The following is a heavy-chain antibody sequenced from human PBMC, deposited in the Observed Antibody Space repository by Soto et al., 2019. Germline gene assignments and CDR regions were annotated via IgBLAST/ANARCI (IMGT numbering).Heavy chain of an antibody. J-gene: IGHJ3*02. D-gene: IGHD3-10*01. V-gene: IGHV4-34*01. CDR3: ARAITMVRGVAKSDAFDI. CDR1: GGSFSGYY. Sequence: SETLSLTCAVYGGSFSGYYWSWIRQPPGKGLEWIGEINHSGSTNYNPSLKSRVTISVDTSTNQFSMMLSSVTAADTAVYYCARAITMVRGVAKSDAFDIWGQGTMVTVSS. CDR2: INHSGST.